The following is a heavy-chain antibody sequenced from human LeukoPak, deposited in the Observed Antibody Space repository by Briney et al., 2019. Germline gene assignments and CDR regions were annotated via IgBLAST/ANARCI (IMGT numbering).Heavy chain of an antibody. CDR2: LSGSGGST. CDR1: GFTFSTYA. Sequence: GGSLRLSCDASGFTFSTYAMSWVRQAPGEGLEWVSGLSGSGGSTWYADSVKGRFTISRDNSKNTVYLHMNSLRAEDTVVYYCAKFEGLCGSANTCYHFDCWGQGTLVTVSS. J-gene: IGHJ4*02. CDR3: AKFEGLCGSANTCYHFDC. V-gene: IGHV3-23*01. D-gene: IGHD2-2*01.